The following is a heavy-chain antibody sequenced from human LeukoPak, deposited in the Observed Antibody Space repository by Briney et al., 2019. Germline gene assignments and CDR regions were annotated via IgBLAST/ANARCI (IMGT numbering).Heavy chain of an antibody. CDR3: ARDSSNWPGH. J-gene: IGHJ4*02. Sequence: GGSLRLSCAASGFTVSSNYMGWVRQAPGKGLEWVSIIYSGSSTYYADSVKGRFTISRDNSKNTLYLQMNSLRAEDTAMYYCARDSSNWPGHWGQGTLIIVSS. CDR1: GFTVSSNY. V-gene: IGHV3-66*01. D-gene: IGHD6-13*01. CDR2: IYSGSST.